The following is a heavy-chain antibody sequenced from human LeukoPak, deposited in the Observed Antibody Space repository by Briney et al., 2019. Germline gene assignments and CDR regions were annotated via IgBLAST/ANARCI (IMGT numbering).Heavy chain of an antibody. CDR3: ARVRSGSYGGPYFDY. J-gene: IGHJ4*02. D-gene: IGHD3-10*01. Sequence: GRSLRLSCAASGFTFSSYWMSWVRQAPGKGLEWVANIKPDESEKYYLDSVGGRFTISRDNAKNSLYLQMDSLRAEDTAVYYCARVRSGSYGGPYFDYWGQGTLVTVSS. CDR1: GFTFSSYW. V-gene: IGHV3-7*01. CDR2: IKPDESEK.